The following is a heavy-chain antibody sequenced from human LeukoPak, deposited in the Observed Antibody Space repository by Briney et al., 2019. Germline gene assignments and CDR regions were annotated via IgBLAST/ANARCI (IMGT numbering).Heavy chain of an antibody. J-gene: IGHJ5*02. CDR3: ARGKAHCSSTSCYGGWFDP. CDR1: GYTFTSYD. Sequence: ASVKVSCKASGYTFTSYDINWARQATGQGLEWMGWMNPNSGNTGYAQKFQGRVTMTRNTSISTAYMELSSLRSEDTAVYYCARGKAHCSSTSCYGGWFDPWGQGTLVTVSS. CDR2: MNPNSGNT. V-gene: IGHV1-8*01. D-gene: IGHD2-2*01.